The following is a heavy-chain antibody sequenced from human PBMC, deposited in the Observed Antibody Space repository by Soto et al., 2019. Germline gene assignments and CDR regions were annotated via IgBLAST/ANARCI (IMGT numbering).Heavy chain of an antibody. Sequence: GGSLRLSCSASGFTFGSFAMHWVRQAPGKGLEYVSAISNTGGTTFYADPVKGRFIVSRDNSKNTLYLQISSLRPDDTALYFCVKAFNGQYLNRKAFDDWGQGTLVTVSS. CDR1: GFTFGSFA. V-gene: IGHV3-64D*08. D-gene: IGHD2-8*01. CDR3: VKAFNGQYLNRKAFDD. J-gene: IGHJ5*02. CDR2: ISNTGGTT.